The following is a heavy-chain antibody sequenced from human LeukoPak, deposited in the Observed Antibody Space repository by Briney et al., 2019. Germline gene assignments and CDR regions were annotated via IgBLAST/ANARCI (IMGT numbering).Heavy chain of an antibody. J-gene: IGHJ4*02. D-gene: IGHD3-3*01. CDR2: INPSGST. V-gene: IGHV4-34*01. CDR3: ARVSISLFGVVTAHFDS. CDR1: GGSFSGSY. Sequence: SETLSLTCGVSGGSFSGSYWGWIRRPPGKGLEWIGEINPSGSTNYNSSLTSRVTISLDTSKNQFSLNLRSVTTADTAVYYCARVSISLFGVVTAHFDSWGQGTLVAVSS.